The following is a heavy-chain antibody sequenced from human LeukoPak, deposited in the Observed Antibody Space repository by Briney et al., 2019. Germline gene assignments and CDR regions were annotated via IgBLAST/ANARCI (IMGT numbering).Heavy chain of an antibody. J-gene: IGHJ4*02. CDR2: INHSGST. V-gene: IGHV4-34*01. CDR3: ARATWITIFGVVSHFDY. CDR1: GGSFSGYY. D-gene: IGHD3-3*01. Sequence: PSETLSLTCAVYGGSFSGYYWSWIRQPPGKGLEWIGEINHSGSTNYNPSLKSRVTISVDTSKNQFSLKLSSVTAADTAVYYCARATWITIFGVVSHFDYWGRGTLVTVSS.